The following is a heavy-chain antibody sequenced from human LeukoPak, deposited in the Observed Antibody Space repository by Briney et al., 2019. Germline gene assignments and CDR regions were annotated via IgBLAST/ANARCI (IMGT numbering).Heavy chain of an antibody. CDR3: ARGLRYWYFDL. CDR1: GGSISSYY. V-gene: IGHV4-59*01. Sequence: SETLSLTCTVSGGSISSYYWSWIRQPPGKGLEWIGYIYYSGSTNYNPSLKSRVTISVDTSKNQFSLKLSSVTAADTAVYYCARGLRYWYFDLWGRGTLVTVSS. D-gene: IGHD2-21*02. J-gene: IGHJ2*01. CDR2: IYYSGST.